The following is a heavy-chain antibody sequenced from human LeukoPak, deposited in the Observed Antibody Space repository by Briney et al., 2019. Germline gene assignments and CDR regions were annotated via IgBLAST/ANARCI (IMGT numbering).Heavy chain of an antibody. V-gene: IGHV1-69*01. CDR2: LIPIFGTP. Sequence: GSSVKVSCKASGGTFSSNVISWVRQAPGQGLEWMGGLIPIFGTPDYAQEFQGRVTITVATSTAYMELSSLRSDDTAVYFCARGGRGGSDAFDIWGQGTMVTVSS. J-gene: IGHJ3*02. D-gene: IGHD2-15*01. CDR1: GGTFSSNV. CDR3: ARGGRGGSDAFDI.